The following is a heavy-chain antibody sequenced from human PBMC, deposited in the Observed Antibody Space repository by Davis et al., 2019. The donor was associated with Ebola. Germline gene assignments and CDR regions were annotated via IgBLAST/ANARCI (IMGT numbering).Heavy chain of an antibody. V-gene: IGHV1-2*02. CDR1: GYTFTGYY. J-gene: IGHJ5*02. CDR3: ARDRPAAIRSVNGFDP. Sequence: ASVKVSCKASGYTFTGYYMHWVRQAPGQGLEWMGWINPNSDGTNYAQKFQGRVTMTRDTSISTAYMELSRLRSDDTAVYYCARDRPAAIRSVNGFDPWGQGTLVTVSS. D-gene: IGHD2-2*02. CDR2: INPNSDGT.